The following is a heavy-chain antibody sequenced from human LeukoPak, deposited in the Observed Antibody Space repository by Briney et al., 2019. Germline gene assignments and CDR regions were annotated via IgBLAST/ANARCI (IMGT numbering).Heavy chain of an antibody. CDR2: IYYSGTA. D-gene: IGHD4-23*01. V-gene: IGHV4-61*01. CDR1: GYSISSTYY. J-gene: IGHJ4*02. CDR3: ARVGVDDSGNIIKYFFDY. Sequence: SETLSLTCTVSGYSISSTYYWGWIRQPPGKGLEWIGNIYYSGTANYNPSLKSRVIISVDTSKNQFSLKLSPVTAADTAVYYCARVGVDDSGNIIKYFFDYWGQGTLVTVSS.